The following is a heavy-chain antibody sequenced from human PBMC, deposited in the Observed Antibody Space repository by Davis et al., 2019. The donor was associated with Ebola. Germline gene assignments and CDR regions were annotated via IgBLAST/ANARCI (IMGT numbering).Heavy chain of an antibody. D-gene: IGHD2/OR15-2a*01. J-gene: IGHJ3*01. V-gene: IGHV3-21*04. Sequence: GESLKISCAASGFTFSSYTMNWVRQAPGKGLEWVSCIGSSGDYIYYADSVKGRFTISRDNSKNTLYLQMNGLRVEDTAIYYCAKDNRNIWSEVWGQGTMVTVSS. CDR2: IGSSGDYI. CDR1: GFTFSSYT. CDR3: AKDNRNIWSEV.